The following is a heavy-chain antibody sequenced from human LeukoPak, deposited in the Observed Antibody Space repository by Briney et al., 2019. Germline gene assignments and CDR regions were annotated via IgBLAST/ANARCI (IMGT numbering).Heavy chain of an antibody. CDR2: ISGSGGST. CDR3: ATREGSSSWYRDY. CDR1: GFTFSSYA. V-gene: IGHV3-23*01. Sequence: GGSLRLSCAASGFTFSSYAMSWVRQAPGKGLEWVSAISGSGGSTYYADSVKGRFTISRDISENAVSLQMNSLRSEDTAVYYCATREGSSSWYRDYWGQGTLVTVSS. D-gene: IGHD6-13*01. J-gene: IGHJ4*02.